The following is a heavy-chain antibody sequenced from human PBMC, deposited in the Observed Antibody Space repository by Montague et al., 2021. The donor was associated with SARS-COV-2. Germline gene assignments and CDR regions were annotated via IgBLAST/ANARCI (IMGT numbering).Heavy chain of an antibody. CDR1: GFTFEDHA. CDR2: ISWNSGYL. V-gene: IGHV3-9*01. Sequence: SLILSCAASGFTFEDHALHWVRQAPGKGLEWVSSISWNSGYLDYAESLKGRFTISRDNAKNSLYLEMDSLRVEDTALYYCVKIRAYYFDYWGQGTLVAVSS. J-gene: IGHJ4*02. CDR3: VKIRAYYFDY.